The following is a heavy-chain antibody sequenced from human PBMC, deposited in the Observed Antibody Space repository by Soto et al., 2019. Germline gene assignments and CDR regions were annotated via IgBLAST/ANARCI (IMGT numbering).Heavy chain of an antibody. CDR3: ARDSSAYYDFWSGQKPNDY. J-gene: IGHJ4*02. CDR1: GFTFRSYA. Sequence: HPGGSLRLSCVVSGFTFRSYAMNWVRQAPGKGLEWVSSINDSGDNTNYADSVKGRFTISRDKSENTLYLQMNSLRAEDTAVYYCARDSSAYYDFWSGQKPNDYWGQGTLVTVSS. D-gene: IGHD3-3*01. CDR2: INDSGDNT. V-gene: IGHV3-23*01.